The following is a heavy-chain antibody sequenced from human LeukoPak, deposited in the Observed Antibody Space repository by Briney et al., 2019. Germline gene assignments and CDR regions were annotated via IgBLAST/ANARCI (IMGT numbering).Heavy chain of an antibody. V-gene: IGHV3-11*01. CDR1: GFTFSDYY. J-gene: IGHJ6*03. CDR3: AREFGVAPAVYMDV. D-gene: IGHD3-3*01. CDR2: ISSSGSTI. Sequence: GGSLRLSCAASGFTFSDYYMSWIRQAPGKGLEWVSYISSSGSTIYYADSVKGRFTIPRDNAKNSLYLQMNSLRAEDTAVYYCAREFGVAPAVYMDVWGKGTTVTVSS.